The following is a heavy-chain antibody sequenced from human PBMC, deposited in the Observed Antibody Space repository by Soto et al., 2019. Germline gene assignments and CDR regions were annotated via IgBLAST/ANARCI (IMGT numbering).Heavy chain of an antibody. CDR1: GFSFRNYW. V-gene: IGHV3-74*01. CDR3: ARGGLEPFEY. J-gene: IGHJ4*02. Sequence: GWSLRLSCAASGFSFRNYWMHLVRQAPGKGLVWVSRISDYGRVNYADSVEGRFTISRDDAKSELYLQMSSLRLEDTAVYYCARGGLEPFEYPGKGALVTVSS. CDR2: ISDYGRV. D-gene: IGHD1-1*01.